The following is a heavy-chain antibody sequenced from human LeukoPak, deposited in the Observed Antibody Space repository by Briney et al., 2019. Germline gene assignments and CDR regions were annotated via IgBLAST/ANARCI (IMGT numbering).Heavy chain of an antibody. D-gene: IGHD3-22*01. CDR1: GGSISSYY. Sequence: SETLSLTCTVSGGSISSYYWSWIRQPPGKGLEWLGYIYYSGSTNYNPSLKSRVTISVDTSKNQFSLKLSSVTAADTAVYYCARLKTYYYDSSGPTDWGQGTLVTVSS. V-gene: IGHV4-59*01. CDR3: ARLKTYYYDSSGPTD. J-gene: IGHJ4*02. CDR2: IYYSGST.